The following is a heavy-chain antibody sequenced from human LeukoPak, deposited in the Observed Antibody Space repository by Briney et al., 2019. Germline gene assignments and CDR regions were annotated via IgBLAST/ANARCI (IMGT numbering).Heavy chain of an antibody. V-gene: IGHV4-34*01. Sequence: SQTLSLTCAVHGGSFSGYYWSWLRQPPGKGLEWIGEINHSGSTNYNPSLKSRVTISVDTSKNQFSLKLSSVTAADTAVYYCANAYSSSWYWFDPWGQGTLVTVSS. CDR1: GGSFSGYY. J-gene: IGHJ5*02. CDR2: INHSGST. D-gene: IGHD6-13*01. CDR3: ANAYSSSWYWFDP.